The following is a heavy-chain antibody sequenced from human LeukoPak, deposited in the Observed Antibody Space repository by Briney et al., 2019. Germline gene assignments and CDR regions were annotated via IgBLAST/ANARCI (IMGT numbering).Heavy chain of an antibody. D-gene: IGHD3-10*01. Sequence: GGSLRLSCAASGFTFTSFAMTWVRQAPGKGLEWVSTIGGRAGSTDYADSVKGRFTISRDNSKNTLYLQMNNLRTEDTAVYYCAKDWDIILMGHGMDVWGQGATVTVSS. J-gene: IGHJ6*02. V-gene: IGHV3-23*01. CDR3: AKDWDIILMGHGMDV. CDR2: IGGRAGST. CDR1: GFTFTSFA.